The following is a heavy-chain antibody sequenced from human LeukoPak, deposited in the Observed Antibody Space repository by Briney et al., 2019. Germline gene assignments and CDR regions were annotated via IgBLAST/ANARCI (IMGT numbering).Heavy chain of an antibody. CDR1: GFTISSDE. J-gene: IGHJ4*02. CDR2: ISSSGSPI. Sequence: PGGSLRLSCAASGFTISSDEMNWARQAPGKGLEWVSYISSSGSPIYYADSVKGRFSISRDTAKNSLYLQMNSLRAEDTAVYYCARGGSSQPLAHWGQGTLVTVSS. CDR3: ARGGSSQPLAH. D-gene: IGHD1-14*01. V-gene: IGHV3-48*03.